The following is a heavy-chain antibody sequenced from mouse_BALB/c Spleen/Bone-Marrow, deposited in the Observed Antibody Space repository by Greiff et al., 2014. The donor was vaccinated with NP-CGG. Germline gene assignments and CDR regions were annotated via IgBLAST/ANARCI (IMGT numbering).Heavy chain of an antibody. J-gene: IGHJ3*01. CDR3: ARQESIYDGYYGEFAY. Sequence: VQLKESGGGLVKPGGALNLSCAASGFTFNNYAMSWVRQTPERRLEWVATISSGGGYIYYPDSVKGQFTISRDNAKNTLYLQMSSLRSEDTAMYYCARQESIYDGYYGEFAYWGQGTLVTVSA. V-gene: IGHV5-9-3*01. CDR2: ISSGGGYI. CDR1: GFTFNNYA. D-gene: IGHD2-3*01.